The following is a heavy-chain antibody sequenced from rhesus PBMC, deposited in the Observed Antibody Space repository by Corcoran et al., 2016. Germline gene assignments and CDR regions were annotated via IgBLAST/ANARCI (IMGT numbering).Heavy chain of an antibody. CDR1: GASISTYW. Sequence: QVQLVESGPGLVEPSETLSLSCTVSGASISTYWWSWIRQPPGKGLEWIGERKGNSGTTNYNPPLKSRVTISKDASKNQFSLKLSSVTAADTAVYYCVRVGGTTVATRGYFEFWGQGALVTVSS. CDR3: VRVGGTTVATRGYFEF. D-gene: IGHD4-29*01. V-gene: IGHV4-80*01. CDR2: RKGNSGTT. J-gene: IGHJ1*01.